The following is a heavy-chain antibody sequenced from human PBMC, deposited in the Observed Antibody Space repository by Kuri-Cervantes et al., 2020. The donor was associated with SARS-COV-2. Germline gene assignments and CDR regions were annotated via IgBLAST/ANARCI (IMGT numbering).Heavy chain of an antibody. CDR1: GFTFSSYW. D-gene: IGHD1-14*01. V-gene: IGHV3-7*01. CDR3: ARDLSYPEPGGIDY. CDR2: IKQDGSEK. Sequence: GESLKISCAVSGFTFSSYWMSWVRQAPGKGLEWVANIKQDGSEKYYVDSVKGRFTISRDNAKNSLYLQMNSLRAEDTAVYYCARDLSYPEPGGIDYWGQGTLVTVSS. J-gene: IGHJ4*02.